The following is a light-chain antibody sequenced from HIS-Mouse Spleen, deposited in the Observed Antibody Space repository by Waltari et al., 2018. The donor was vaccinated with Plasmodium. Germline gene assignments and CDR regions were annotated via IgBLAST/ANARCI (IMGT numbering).Light chain of an antibody. V-gene: IGKV3-15*01. CDR1: QSVSSN. CDR3: QQYNNWPPYT. Sequence: PATLSVSPGERATLSCRASQSVSSNLAWYQQKPGQAPRLLIYGASTRATGIPARFSGSGSGTEFTLTISSLQSEDFAVYYCQQYNNWPPYTFGQGTKLEIK. J-gene: IGKJ2*01. CDR2: GAS.